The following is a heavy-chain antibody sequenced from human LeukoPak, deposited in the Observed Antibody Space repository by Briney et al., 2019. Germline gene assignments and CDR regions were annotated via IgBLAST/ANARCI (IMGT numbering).Heavy chain of an antibody. CDR2: IYYSGST. V-gene: IGHV4-39*01. J-gene: IGHJ4*02. CDR1: GSSVSSSTYY. CDR3: ARLSKGRFFDYIFDY. D-gene: IGHD3-9*01. Sequence: PSQTLSLTCTVSGSSVSSSTYYWGWIRQPPGKGLEWIGNIYYSGSTYYNPSLTSRVTMSVDTSNNQFSLKMHSVTAADTAVYYCARLSKGRFFDYIFDYWGQGTLVTVSS.